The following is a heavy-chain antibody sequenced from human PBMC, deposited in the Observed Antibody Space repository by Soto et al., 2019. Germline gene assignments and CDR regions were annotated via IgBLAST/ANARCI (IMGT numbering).Heavy chain of an antibody. CDR3: AKSYCSSTSCDLLDF. CDR1: AVMTSRYT. V-gene: IGHV3-23*01. Sequence: RDSCAASAVMTSRYTMSWVRQAPGKGLEWVSAISGSGGSTYYADSVKGRFTIYRDNSKNTLYQQMNSLRAEDTAVYYCAKSYCSSTSCDLLDFRGQRTLV. CDR2: ISGSGGST. D-gene: IGHD2-2*01. J-gene: IGHJ4*02.